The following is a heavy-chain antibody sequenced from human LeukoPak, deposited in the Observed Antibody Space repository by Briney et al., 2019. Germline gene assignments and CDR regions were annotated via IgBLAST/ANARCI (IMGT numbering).Heavy chain of an antibody. D-gene: IGHD3-10*01. CDR1: GYSFTSYW. CDR2: IYPGDSDT. J-gene: IGHJ4*02. V-gene: IGHV5-51*01. CDR3: ARRTVVRGVITYFDY. Sequence: GESLKISCKGSGYSFTSYWIGWVRQMPGKGLEWMGIIYPGDSDTRYSPSFQGQVTISVDTSINTAYLQWISLKASDTAMYYCARRTVVRGVITYFDYWGQGTLVTVSS.